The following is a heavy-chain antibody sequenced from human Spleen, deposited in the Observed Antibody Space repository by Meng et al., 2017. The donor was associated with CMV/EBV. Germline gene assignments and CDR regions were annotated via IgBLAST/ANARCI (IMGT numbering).Heavy chain of an antibody. D-gene: IGHD3-10*01. Sequence: SETLFLTCTVSGGSISSYYWSWIRQPPGKGLEWIGYVYYSGSTHYNPSLKSRVTISVDTSKNQFSLKLSSVTAADTAVYYCAREGPMVRGVINWFDPWGQGTLVTVSS. V-gene: IGHV4-59*01. CDR1: GGSISSYY. J-gene: IGHJ5*02. CDR2: VYYSGST. CDR3: AREGPMVRGVINWFDP.